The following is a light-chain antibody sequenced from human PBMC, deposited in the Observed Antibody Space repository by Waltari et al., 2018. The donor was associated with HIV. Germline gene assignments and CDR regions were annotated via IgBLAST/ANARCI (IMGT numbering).Light chain of an antibody. V-gene: IGKV3-15*01. CDR1: QSLSSN. CDR2: GAS. Sequence: EIVMTQSPATLSVSPGESATLSCRASQSLSSNLAWYQQKPGQAPRLLIYGASTRATGTPARFSGSGSGTEFTLTISSLQSEDFAVYYCQQYNNWPRTFGQGTKVEIK. J-gene: IGKJ1*01. CDR3: QQYNNWPRT.